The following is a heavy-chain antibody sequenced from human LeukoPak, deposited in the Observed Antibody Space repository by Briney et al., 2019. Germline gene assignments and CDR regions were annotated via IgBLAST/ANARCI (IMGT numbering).Heavy chain of an antibody. CDR3: ARDTTVRGPYYYYYMDV. D-gene: IGHD3-10*01. V-gene: IGHV4-4*07. CDR2: IYTSGST. CDR1: GGSISSYY. Sequence: SETPSLTCTVSGGSISSYYWSWIRQPAGKGLEWIGRIYTSGSTNYNPSLKSRVTMSVDTSKDQFSLKLSSVTAADTAVYYCARDTTVRGPYYYYYMDVWGKGTTVTISS. J-gene: IGHJ6*03.